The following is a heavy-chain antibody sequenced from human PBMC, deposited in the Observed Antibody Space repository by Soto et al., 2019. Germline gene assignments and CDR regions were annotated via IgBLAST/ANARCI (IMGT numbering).Heavy chain of an antibody. CDR3: ARAAATMTTIYYFDY. CDR1: GFTFSTYA. D-gene: IGHD3-3*01. Sequence: GGSLRFSCAASGFTFSTYALHWARQAPGKGLEWVAVISHDGSNKYYADSVKGRFTISRDNSKNTLYLEMNTLRAEDTAVYYCARAAATMTTIYYFDYWGQGTLVTVSS. CDR2: ISHDGSNK. J-gene: IGHJ4*02. V-gene: IGHV3-30-3*01.